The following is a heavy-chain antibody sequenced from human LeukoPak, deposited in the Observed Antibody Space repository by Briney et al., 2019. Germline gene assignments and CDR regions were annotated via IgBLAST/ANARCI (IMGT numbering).Heavy chain of an antibody. D-gene: IGHD2-2*01. CDR2: IYYSGST. J-gene: IGHJ6*02. Sequence: SETLSLTCTVSGGSISSGGYYWSWIRQHPGKGLEWIGYIYYSGSTYYNPSLKSRVTISVDTSKNQFSLKLSSLTAADTAVYYCARGCSSTSCWLRMDVWGQGTTVTISS. CDR3: ARGCSSTSCWLRMDV. CDR1: GGSISSGGYY. V-gene: IGHV4-31*03.